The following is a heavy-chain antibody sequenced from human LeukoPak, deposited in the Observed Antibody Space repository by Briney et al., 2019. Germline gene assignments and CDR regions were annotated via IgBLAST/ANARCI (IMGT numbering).Heavy chain of an antibody. CDR1: GFTFSSYS. CDR2: ISHSGSSI. V-gene: IGHV3-23*01. CDR3: AMALDY. J-gene: IGHJ4*02. Sequence: GGSLRLSCAASGFTFSSYSMNWVRQAPGKGLEWVSGISHSGSSIYYADSVKGRFTISRDNSKNTLYLQMDRLRVEDTAVYYCAMALDYWGQGTLVTVSS.